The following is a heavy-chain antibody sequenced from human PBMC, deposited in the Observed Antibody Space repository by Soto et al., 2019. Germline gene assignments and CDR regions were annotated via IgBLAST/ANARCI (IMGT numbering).Heavy chain of an antibody. CDR3: GRDGALGDTAVVDS. D-gene: IGHD5-18*01. J-gene: IGHJ4*02. Sequence: QVQLVESGGGVVQPGKSLRLSCAASGFTFSTYGMHWVRQAPGKGLEWVAVIWYDGSNKYHGDSLKGRFTISRDNSKNTLYLQMNNLRAEDTAVYYCGRDGALGDTAVVDSWGQGTLVIVSS. V-gene: IGHV3-33*01. CDR2: IWYDGSNK. CDR1: GFTFSTYG.